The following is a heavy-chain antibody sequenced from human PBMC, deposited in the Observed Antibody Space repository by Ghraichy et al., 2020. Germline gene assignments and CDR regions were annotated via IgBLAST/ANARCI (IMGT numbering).Heavy chain of an antibody. J-gene: IGHJ6*02. CDR1: GYTFTSYG. V-gene: IGHV1-18*01. D-gene: IGHD3-22*01. CDR2: ISAYNGNT. CDR3: ARERHYYDSSGLYSPNYYYGMDV. Sequence: ASVKVSCKASGYTFTSYGISWVRQAPGQRLEWMGWISAYNGNTNYAQKLQGRVTMTTDTSTSTAYMELRSLRSDDTAVYYCARERHYYDSSGLYSPNYYYGMDVWGQGTTVTVSS.